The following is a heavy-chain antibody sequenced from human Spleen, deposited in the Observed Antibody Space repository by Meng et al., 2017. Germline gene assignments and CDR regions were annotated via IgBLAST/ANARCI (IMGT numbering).Heavy chain of an antibody. CDR1: GGSISSYY. Sequence: GSLRLSCTVSGGSISSYYWSWIRQPPGKGLQWIGYMYYSGATDYNPSLKSRVTMSVDTSKNQFSLKLISVTAADTAVYYCARTVRVNVFDIWGQGTMVTVSS. CDR3: ARTVRVNVFDI. J-gene: IGHJ3*02. CDR2: MYYSGAT. V-gene: IGHV4-59*12. D-gene: IGHD4-11*01.